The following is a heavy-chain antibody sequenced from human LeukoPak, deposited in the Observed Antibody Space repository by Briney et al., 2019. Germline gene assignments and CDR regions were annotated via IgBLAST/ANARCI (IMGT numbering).Heavy chain of an antibody. CDR2: ISVSIVNT. D-gene: IGHD6-19*01. Sequence: GGSLRLSCAASGFTFSRYTMNLVRQAPGKGLEWVSAISVSIVNTYYADSVKGRFTISRDNSKNTLYLQMNSLRAEDTAVYYCAKTDSGPSDYWGQGTLVTVSS. CDR3: AKTDSGPSDY. J-gene: IGHJ4*02. CDR1: GFTFSRYT. V-gene: IGHV3-23*01.